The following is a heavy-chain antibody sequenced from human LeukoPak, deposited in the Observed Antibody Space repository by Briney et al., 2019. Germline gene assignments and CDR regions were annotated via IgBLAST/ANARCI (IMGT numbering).Heavy chain of an antibody. CDR2: IKQDGSEK. CDR3: AKVPHYDYVWGSYRPYFDY. J-gene: IGHJ4*02. D-gene: IGHD3-16*02. CDR1: GFTFSSYW. V-gene: IGHV3-7*03. Sequence: GGSLRLSCAASGFTFSSYWMSWVRQAPGKGLEWVANIKQDGSEKYYVDSVKGRFTISRDNAKSSLYLQMNSLRAEDTAVYYCAKVPHYDYVWGSYRPYFDYWGQGTLVTVSS.